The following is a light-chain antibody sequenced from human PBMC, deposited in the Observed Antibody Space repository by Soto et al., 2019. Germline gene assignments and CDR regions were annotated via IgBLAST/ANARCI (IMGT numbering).Light chain of an antibody. CDR1: QSISSW. CDR2: KAS. CDR3: QQSYRTPT. Sequence: DIQMTHSPSTLSASVGDRVTITCRASQSISSWLAWYQQKPGKAPKLLIYKASTLKSGVPSRFSGSGSGTDYTLTISSLQPEDFATYYCQQSYRTPTFGQGTRLEIK. V-gene: IGKV1-5*03. J-gene: IGKJ5*01.